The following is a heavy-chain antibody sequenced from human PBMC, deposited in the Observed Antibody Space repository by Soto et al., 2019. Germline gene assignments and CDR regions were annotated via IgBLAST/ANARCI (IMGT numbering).Heavy chain of an antibody. CDR1: GYSFTSYW. CDR3: ARQASTIFGVVNGYCSSYGMDV. D-gene: IGHD3-3*01. J-gene: IGHJ6*02. Sequence: PWESLKISCKGSGYSFTSYWIGWVRQMPGKGLEWMGIIYPGDSDTRYSPSFQGQVTISADKSISTAYLQWSSLKASDTAMYYCARQASTIFGVVNGYCSSYGMDVWCQGNTVTVSS. CDR2: IYPGDSDT. V-gene: IGHV5-51*01.